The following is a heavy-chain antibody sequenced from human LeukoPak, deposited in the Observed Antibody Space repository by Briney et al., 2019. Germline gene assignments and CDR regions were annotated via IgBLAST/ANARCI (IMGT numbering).Heavy chain of an antibody. Sequence: SETLSLTCTVSGGSVSSGTYYWGWLRQPPGKGLEWIGSIFYSGRTYYNPSLKSRVTISVDTSKHQFSLKLNSVTAADTAVYYCARRVGQYYFDYWGQGTLVTVSS. CDR1: GGSVSSGTYY. CDR3: ARRVGQYYFDY. CDR2: IFYSGRT. V-gene: IGHV4-39*01. J-gene: IGHJ4*02. D-gene: IGHD3-16*01.